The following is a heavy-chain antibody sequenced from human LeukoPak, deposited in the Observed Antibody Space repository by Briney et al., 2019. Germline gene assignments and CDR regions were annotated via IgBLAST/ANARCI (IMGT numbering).Heavy chain of an antibody. Sequence: PGGSLRLSCAASGFTFSSYAMSWVRQAPGKGLEWVSSISSSSSYIYYADSVKGRFTISRDNAKNSLYLQMNSLRAEDTAVYYCAREGYGCSSTSCYYGTNFDYWGQGTLVTVSS. CDR3: AREGYGCSSTSCYYGTNFDY. D-gene: IGHD2-2*01. CDR2: ISSSSSYI. CDR1: GFTFSSYA. J-gene: IGHJ4*02. V-gene: IGHV3-21*01.